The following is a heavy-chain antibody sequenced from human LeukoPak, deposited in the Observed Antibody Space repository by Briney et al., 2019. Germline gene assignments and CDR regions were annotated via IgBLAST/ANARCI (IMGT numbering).Heavy chain of an antibody. J-gene: IGHJ4*02. CDR3: ARDRDWNHVDY. D-gene: IGHD1-1*01. CDR1: GFTFSSYT. CDR2: IRSSSSYI. Sequence: GGSLRLSCAASGFTFSSYTMNWVRQAPGKGLGWVSSIRSSSSYIYYADSVKGRFTISRDNAKNSLYLQMNSLRAEDTAVYYCARDRDWNHVDYWGQGTLVTVSS. V-gene: IGHV3-21*06.